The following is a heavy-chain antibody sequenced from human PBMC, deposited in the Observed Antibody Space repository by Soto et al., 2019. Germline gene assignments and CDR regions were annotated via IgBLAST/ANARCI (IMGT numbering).Heavy chain of an antibody. CDR3: ARVPYDSGSYGGMDV. D-gene: IGHD3-10*01. CDR1: GYTFTGYY. CDR2: INPNSGGT. Sequence: QVQLVQSGAEVKKPGASVKVSCKASGYTFTGYYMHWVRQAPGQGLEWMGWINPNSGGTNYAQKFQGWVTMTRDTSISTAYMELSRLRSDDTAVYYCARVPYDSGSYGGMDVWGQETTVTVSS. J-gene: IGHJ6*02. V-gene: IGHV1-2*04.